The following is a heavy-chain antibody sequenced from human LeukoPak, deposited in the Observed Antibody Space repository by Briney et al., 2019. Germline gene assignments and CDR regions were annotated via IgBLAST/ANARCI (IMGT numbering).Heavy chain of an antibody. D-gene: IGHD1-26*01. CDR3: ARHSVSYYIPGDY. Sequence: GGSLRLSCTASGFTVSNNYMSWVRQAPGKGLEWVSLIYSDGSTYYGDSVKGRFTISRENSKNTLYLQMNSLRAEDTAVYYCARHSVSYYIPGDYWGQGTLVTVSS. V-gene: IGHV3-53*01. CDR1: GFTVSNNY. J-gene: IGHJ4*02. CDR2: IYSDGST.